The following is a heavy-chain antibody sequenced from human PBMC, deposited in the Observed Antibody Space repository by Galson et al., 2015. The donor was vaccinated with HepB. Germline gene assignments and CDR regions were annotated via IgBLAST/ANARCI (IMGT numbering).Heavy chain of an antibody. CDR1: GGTFSSYA. CDR2: IIPIFGTA. CDR3: ARVASEPAATYYYYYMDV. Sequence: SVKVSCKASGGTFSSYAISWVRQAPGQGLEWMGGIIPIFGTANYAQKFQGRVTITADESTSTAYMELSSLGSEDTAVYYCARVASEPAATYYYYYMDVWGKETTVTVSS. J-gene: IGHJ6*03. V-gene: IGHV1-69*13. D-gene: IGHD2-2*01.